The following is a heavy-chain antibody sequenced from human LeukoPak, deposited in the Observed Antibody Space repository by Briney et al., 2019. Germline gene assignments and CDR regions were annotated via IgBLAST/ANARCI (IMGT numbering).Heavy chain of an antibody. CDR1: GFTFSSYA. CDR3: AKGPVAVAGYYFDH. Sequence: GGSLRLSCAASGFTFSSYAMCWVRQAPGKGLEWVSSISGSGGTTYYADSVKGRFTISRDNPNNTLDLQMNSLTAEDTAVYYCAKGPVAVAGYYFDHWGQGTLVTVSS. V-gene: IGHV3-23*01. CDR2: ISGSGGTT. D-gene: IGHD6-19*01. J-gene: IGHJ4*02.